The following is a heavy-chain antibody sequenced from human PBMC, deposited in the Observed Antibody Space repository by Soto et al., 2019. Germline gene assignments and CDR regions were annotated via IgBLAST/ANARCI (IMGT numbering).Heavy chain of an antibody. D-gene: IGHD3-3*02. J-gene: IGHJ4*02. V-gene: IGHV1-46*03. CDR2: INPSDGGT. CDR3: ARALAWDIHDY. CDR1: GYTFTTYR. Sequence: QVQLVQSGTEVKKPGASVKISCKASGYTFTTYRIHWVRQAPGQGLEWMGVINPSDGGTTYAQKFQGRVTMTRDTATSTVYMDLSSLRSDDMAVYHCARALAWDIHDYWGQGTLVTVSS.